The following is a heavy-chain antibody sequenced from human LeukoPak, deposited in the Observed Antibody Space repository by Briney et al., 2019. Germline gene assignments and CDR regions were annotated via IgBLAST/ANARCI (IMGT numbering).Heavy chain of an antibody. D-gene: IGHD3-3*01. CDR1: GFTFSSYW. J-gene: IGHJ4*02. V-gene: IGHV3-74*01. CDR2: INTDGSST. CDR3: ARGNEWSFDY. Sequence: GGSLRLSCAAAGFTFSSYWLHWVRQAPGKGLVWVSRINTDGSSTIYADSVKGRFTISRDNAKNTLYLQMNSLRAEDTAVYACARGNEWSFDYWAQGTLDTVSS.